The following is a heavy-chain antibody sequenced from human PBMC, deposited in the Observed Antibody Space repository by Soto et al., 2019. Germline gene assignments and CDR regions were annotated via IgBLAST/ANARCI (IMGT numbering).Heavy chain of an antibody. J-gene: IGHJ4*02. Sequence: PSETLSLTCAVYGGSFSGYYWSWIRQPPGKGLEWIGEINHSGSTNYNPSLKSRVTISVDTSRNQFSLKLSSVTAADTAVYYCARARITMIVVVIRGPYFDYWGQGTPVTVSS. CDR2: INHSGST. CDR3: ARARITMIVVVIRGPYFDY. CDR1: GGSFSGYY. D-gene: IGHD3-22*01. V-gene: IGHV4-34*01.